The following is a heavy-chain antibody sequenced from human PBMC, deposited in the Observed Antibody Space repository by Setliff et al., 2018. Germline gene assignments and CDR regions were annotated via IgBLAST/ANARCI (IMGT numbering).Heavy chain of an antibody. CDR3: ARDVFPYHYEGAFDI. CDR2: INPSSGRT. Sequence: ASGKVSCKASGYTFTSHYMHWVRQAPGLGLEWMGTINPSSGRTSYAQKFQGRVTMTRDTSTSTVYMDMSSLRSEDTAVYYCARDVFPYHYEGAFDIWGQGTMFT. D-gene: IGHD3-22*01. J-gene: IGHJ3*02. CDR1: GYTFTSHY. V-gene: IGHV1-46*01.